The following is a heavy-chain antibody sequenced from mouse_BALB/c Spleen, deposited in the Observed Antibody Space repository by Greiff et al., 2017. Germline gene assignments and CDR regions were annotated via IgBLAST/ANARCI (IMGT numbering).Heavy chain of an antibody. CDR3: ARGDYYDYAWFAY. D-gene: IGHD2-4*01. CDR1: GFTFSDYY. J-gene: IGHJ3*01. CDR2: ISDGGSYT. Sequence: EVMLVESGGGLVKPGGSLKLSCAASGFTFSDYYMYWVRQTPEKRLEWVATISDGGSYTYYPDSVKGRFTISRDNAKNNLYLQMSSLKSEDTAMYYCARGDYYDYAWFAYWGQGTLVTVSA. V-gene: IGHV5-4*02.